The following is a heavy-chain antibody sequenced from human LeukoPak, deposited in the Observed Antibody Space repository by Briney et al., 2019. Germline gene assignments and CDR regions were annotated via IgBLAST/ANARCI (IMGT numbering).Heavy chain of an antibody. CDR1: GFTFNNYG. J-gene: IGHJ4*02. Sequence: GGSLRLSCAASGFTFNNYGMHWVRQAPGKGLEWLAFIRYDGSNTYYADSVKGRFTVSRDDSKNTLYLQMNSLRAEDTAVYYCARRGGGDCYDYWGQGTLVTVSS. CDR3: ARRGGGDCYDY. V-gene: IGHV3-30*02. D-gene: IGHD2-21*01. CDR2: IRYDGSNT.